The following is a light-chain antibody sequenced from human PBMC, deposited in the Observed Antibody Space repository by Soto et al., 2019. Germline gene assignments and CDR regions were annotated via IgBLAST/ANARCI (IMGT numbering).Light chain of an antibody. CDR2: DDR. V-gene: IGLV3-21*02. CDR1: DIGSKS. CDR3: QVWDRNNNHVL. J-gene: IGLJ3*02. Sequence: SYELTQPPSVSVAPGQTAMITCGGNDIGSKSVHWYQQRPGQAPVLVVYDDRDRPSGIPERFSGSNSGSTATLTISRVEAGDEADYYCQVWDRNNNHVLFGGGTQLPS.